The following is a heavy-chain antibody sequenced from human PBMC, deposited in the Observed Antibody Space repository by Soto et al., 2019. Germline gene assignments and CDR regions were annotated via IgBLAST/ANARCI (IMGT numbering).Heavy chain of an antibody. Sequence: QVQLQELGPGLVKPSQTLSLTCTVSGGSISSGGYYWSWIRQHPGKGLEWIGYIYYSGSTYYNPSLKSRVTISVDTSKNQFSLKLSSVTAADTAVYYCARGPSYYDFWSGYYKPYFDYWGQGTLVTVSS. CDR2: IYYSGST. CDR3: ARGPSYYDFWSGYYKPYFDY. J-gene: IGHJ4*02. CDR1: GGSISSGGYY. D-gene: IGHD3-3*01. V-gene: IGHV4-31*03.